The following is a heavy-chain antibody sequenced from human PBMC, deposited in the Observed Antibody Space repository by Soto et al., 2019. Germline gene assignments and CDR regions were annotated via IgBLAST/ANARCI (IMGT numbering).Heavy chain of an antibody. CDR1: GYSFTSYW. D-gene: IGHD2-21*02. CDR3: DSTVHFETTGIPPYYFDY. V-gene: IGHV5-10-1*01. Sequence: EMQLVQSGAELKTPGQSLRISCKGSGYSFTSYWIAWVRQKPGKRLEWMGRIDPSDSYTNYSPSFQAHVTLSVDKSIHTDYLQWISLMPSDSAMYYCDSTVHFETTGIPPYYFDYWGQGTLVTVSS. J-gene: IGHJ4*02. CDR2: IDPSDSYT.